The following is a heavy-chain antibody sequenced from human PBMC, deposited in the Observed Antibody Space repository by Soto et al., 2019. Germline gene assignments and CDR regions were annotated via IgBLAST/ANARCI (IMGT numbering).Heavy chain of an antibody. Sequence: QVQLVESGGGVVQPGRSLRLSCAASGFTFSSYGMHWVRQAPGKGLEWVAVISYDGSNKYYADSVKGRFTISRDNSKNTLYLQMNSLRAEDTAVYYCAKDQSSNPFDYWGQGTLVTVSS. D-gene: IGHD4-4*01. J-gene: IGHJ4*02. V-gene: IGHV3-30*18. CDR1: GFTFSSYG. CDR3: AKDQSSNPFDY. CDR2: ISYDGSNK.